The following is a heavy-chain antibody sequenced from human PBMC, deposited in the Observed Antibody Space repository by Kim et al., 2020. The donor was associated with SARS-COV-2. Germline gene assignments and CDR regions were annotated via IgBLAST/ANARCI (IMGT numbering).Heavy chain of an antibody. CDR3: ARDADSSGYRFDY. J-gene: IGHJ4*02. Sequence: SETLSLTCTVSGGSISSGGYYWSWIRQHPGKGLEWIGYIYYSGSTYYNPSLKSRVTISVDTSKNQFSLKLSSVTAADTAVYYCARDADSSGYRFDYWGQGTLVTVSS. CDR2: IYYSGST. D-gene: IGHD3-22*01. CDR1: GGSISSGGYY. V-gene: IGHV4-31*03.